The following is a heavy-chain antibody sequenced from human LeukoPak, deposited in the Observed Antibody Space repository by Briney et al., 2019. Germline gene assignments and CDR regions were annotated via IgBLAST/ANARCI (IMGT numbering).Heavy chain of an antibody. D-gene: IGHD6-13*01. CDR2: INHSGST. J-gene: IGHJ4*02. V-gene: IGHV4-34*01. Sequence: SETLSLTCAVYGGSFSGYYWSWIRQPPGKGLEWIGEINHSGSTNYSPSLKSRVTISVDTSKNQFSLKLSSVTAADTAVYYCARGRAFDGSSWSNEGGTGVGYWGQGTLVTVSS. CDR3: ARGRAFDGSSWSNEGGTGVGY. CDR1: GGSFSGYY.